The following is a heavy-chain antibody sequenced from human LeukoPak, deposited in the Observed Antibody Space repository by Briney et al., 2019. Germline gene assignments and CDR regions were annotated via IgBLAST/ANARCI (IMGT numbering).Heavy chain of an antibody. CDR3: ARGLYCSSTSCYDY. Sequence: ASVKVSCKASGYTFTSYDINWVRQATGQGLEWMGWMNPNSGNTGYAQKFQGRVTITRSTPISTAYMELSSLRSEDTAVYYCARGLYCSSTSCYDYWGQGTLVTVSS. V-gene: IGHV1-8*03. CDR1: GYTFTSYD. J-gene: IGHJ4*02. D-gene: IGHD2-2*01. CDR2: MNPNSGNT.